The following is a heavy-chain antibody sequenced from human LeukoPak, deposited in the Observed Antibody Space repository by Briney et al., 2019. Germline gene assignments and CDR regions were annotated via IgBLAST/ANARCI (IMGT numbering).Heavy chain of an antibody. CDR2: IKQDGSEK. CDR1: GFTFSSYW. J-gene: IGHJ4*02. Sequence: GGSLRLSRAASGFTFSSYWMSWVRQAPGKGLEWVATIKQDGSEKYYVGSVKGRFTISRDNAKNSLYLQMNNLRAEDTAVYYCVARDGGYGDYWGQGTLVTVSS. D-gene: IGHD5-24*01. V-gene: IGHV3-7*03. CDR3: VARDGGYGDY.